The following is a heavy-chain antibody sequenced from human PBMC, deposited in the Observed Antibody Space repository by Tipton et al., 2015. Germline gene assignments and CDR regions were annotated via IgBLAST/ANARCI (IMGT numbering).Heavy chain of an antibody. D-gene: IGHD4-17*01. CDR2: IWYDKDNK. CDR1: GFTFSGYA. J-gene: IGHJ4*02. CDR3: ARGGYGDLVMY. V-gene: IGHV3-33*01. Sequence: SLRLSCAASGFTFSGYAMHWVRQAPGKGLEWVALIWYDKDNKYYADSVKGRFTISRDNSKNTLYLQMNSLRADDTAVYYCARGGYGDLVMYWGQGTLVTVSS.